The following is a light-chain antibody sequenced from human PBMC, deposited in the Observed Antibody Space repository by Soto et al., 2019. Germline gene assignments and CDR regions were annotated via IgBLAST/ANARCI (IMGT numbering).Light chain of an antibody. CDR3: QSYDGSNWV. V-gene: IGLV6-57*02. CDR1: TGSIASNY. CDR2: EDN. J-gene: IGLJ3*02. Sequence: NFMLTQPHSVSESPGKTVTISCTGSTGSIASNYVQWYQQRPGSAPTTVIYEDNQRLSGVSDLFSGSIDSSSNSASLTISGLKTEDEADYYCQSYDGSNWVFGGGTKLTVL.